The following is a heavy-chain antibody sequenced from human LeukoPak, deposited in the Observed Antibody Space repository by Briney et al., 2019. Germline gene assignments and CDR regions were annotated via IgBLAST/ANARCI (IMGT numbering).Heavy chain of an antibody. CDR3: AKDPSGGSCYPDY. Sequence: PGGSLRLSCAASGFTFSSYSMNWVRQAPGKGLEWVSAISGSGGSTYYADSVKGRFTISRDNSKNTLYLQMNSLRAEDTAVYYCAKDPSGGSCYPDYWGQGTLVTVSS. D-gene: IGHD2-15*01. CDR2: ISGSGGST. V-gene: IGHV3-23*01. J-gene: IGHJ4*02. CDR1: GFTFSSYS.